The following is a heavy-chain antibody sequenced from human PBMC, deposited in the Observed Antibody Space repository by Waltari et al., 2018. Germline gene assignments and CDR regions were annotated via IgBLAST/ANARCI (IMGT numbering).Heavy chain of an antibody. Sequence: QLQLQESGPGLVKPSETLSLTCTVSGGSISSSSYYWGWIRQPPGKGLEWIGSIYYSGSTNYNPSLKSRVTISVDTSKNQFSLKLSSVTAADTAVYYCARDRKGIAVAGFDIWGQGTMVTVSS. CDR1: GGSISSSSYY. J-gene: IGHJ3*02. CDR2: IYYSGST. D-gene: IGHD6-19*01. CDR3: ARDRKGIAVAGFDI. V-gene: IGHV4-39*07.